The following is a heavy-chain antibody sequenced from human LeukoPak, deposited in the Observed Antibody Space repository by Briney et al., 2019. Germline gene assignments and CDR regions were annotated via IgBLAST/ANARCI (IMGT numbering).Heavy chain of an antibody. J-gene: IGHJ4*02. CDR2: IYTSGSI. V-gene: IGHV4-4*07. CDR3: ARAPVTSCSGVLCYPFDY. Sequence: SETLSLTCTVSGGSISSYYWSWIRQPAGKGLAWIGRIYTSGSITYNPSLKSRVSMSVDTSKNQFSLKLSSVAAEDAAVYYCARAPVTSCSGVLCYPFDYWGQGTLVTVSS. D-gene: IGHD2-15*01. CDR1: GGSISSYY.